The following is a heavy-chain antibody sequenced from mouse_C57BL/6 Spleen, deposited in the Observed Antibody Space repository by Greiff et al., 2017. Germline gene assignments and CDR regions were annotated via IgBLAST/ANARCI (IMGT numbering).Heavy chain of an antibody. Sequence: VQVVESGAELVKPGASVKISCKASGYAFSSYWMNWVKQRPGKGLEWIGQIYPGDGDTNYNGKFKGKATLTADKSSSTAYMQLSSLTSEDSAVYFCARCTTVVATNFDYWGQGTTLTVSS. CDR1: GYAFSSYW. CDR2: IYPGDGDT. CDR3: ARCTTVVATNFDY. D-gene: IGHD1-1*01. V-gene: IGHV1-80*01. J-gene: IGHJ2*01.